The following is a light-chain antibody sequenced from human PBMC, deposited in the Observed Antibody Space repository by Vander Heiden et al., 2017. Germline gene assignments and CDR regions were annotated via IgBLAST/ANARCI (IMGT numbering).Light chain of an antibody. CDR1: SPNIGSNY. V-gene: IGLV1-47*02. CDR3: SAWDDSMSAYVV. Sequence: QSVLTQPPSASGTPGQRATIPCSGRSPNIGSNYVYWYQQLPGPAPKLLIYSKNQRPSGVPDRFSGSNSGTSASPAISGLRSEDEAEYYCSAWDDSMSAYVVFGGGTKLTVL. CDR2: SKN. J-gene: IGLJ2*01.